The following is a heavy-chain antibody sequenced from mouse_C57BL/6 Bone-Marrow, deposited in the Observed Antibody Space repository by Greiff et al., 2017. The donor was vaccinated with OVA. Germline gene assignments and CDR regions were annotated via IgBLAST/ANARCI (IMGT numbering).Heavy chain of an antibody. CDR3: ARRRRFYYGSSYGYFDV. J-gene: IGHJ1*03. Sequence: VKLQESGPELVKPGASVKISCKASGYAFSSSWMNWVKQRPGKGLEWIGRIYPGDGDTNYNGKFKGKATLTADKSSSTAYMQLSSLTSEDSAVYFCARRRRFYYGSSYGYFDVWGTGTTVTVSS. CDR2: IYPGDGDT. CDR1: GYAFSSSW. V-gene: IGHV1-82*01. D-gene: IGHD1-1*01.